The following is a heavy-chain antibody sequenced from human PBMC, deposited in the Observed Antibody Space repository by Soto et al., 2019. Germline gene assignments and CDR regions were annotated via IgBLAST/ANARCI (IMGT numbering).Heavy chain of an antibody. D-gene: IGHD2-21*02. J-gene: IGHJ6*02. CDR1: GGSLSSYY. V-gene: IGHV4-4*07. CDR3: AREETAWPLAYGLDV. Sequence: SETLSLTCTVSGGSLSSYYWNWIRQPAGKGLEWIGRIYISGSTNYNPSLKSRFTISRDNAKNSVSLQMNSLRDEDTAVYYCAREETAWPLAYGLDVWGQGTTVTVS. CDR2: IYISGST.